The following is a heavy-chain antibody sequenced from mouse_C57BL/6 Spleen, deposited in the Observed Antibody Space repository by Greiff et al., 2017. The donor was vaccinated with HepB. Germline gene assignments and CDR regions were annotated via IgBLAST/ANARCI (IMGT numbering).Heavy chain of an antibody. CDR2: IDPSDSYT. J-gene: IGHJ3*01. D-gene: IGHD2-4*01. CDR3: ARSYYDYDGGFAY. Sequence: QVQLQQPGAELVKPGASVKLSCKASGYTFTSYWMQWVKQRPGQGLEWIGEIDPSDSYTNYNQKFKGKATLTVDTSSSTAYMQLSSLTSEDSAVYYCARSYYDYDGGFAYWGQGTLVTVSA. CDR1: GYTFTSYW. V-gene: IGHV1-50*01.